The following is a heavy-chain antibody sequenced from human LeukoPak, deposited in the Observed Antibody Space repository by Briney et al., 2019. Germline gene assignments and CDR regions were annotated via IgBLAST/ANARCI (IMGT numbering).Heavy chain of an antibody. CDR2: INPNSGGA. CDR3: ARGISEAVPGRYFQH. D-gene: IGHD6-19*01. J-gene: IGHJ1*01. CDR1: GYSFTGYY. V-gene: IGHV1-2*02. Sequence: ASVKVSCKTSGYSFTGYYIHWVRQAPGQGLEWMGWINPNSGGANYAQNFQGRGTMTRDTSISTAYMELSRLRSDDTAVYFCARGISEAVPGRYFQHWGQGTLVTVSS.